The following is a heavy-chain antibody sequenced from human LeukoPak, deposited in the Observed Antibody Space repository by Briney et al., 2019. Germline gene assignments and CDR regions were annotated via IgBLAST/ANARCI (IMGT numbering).Heavy chain of an antibody. CDR1: GYTFTGYY. V-gene: IGHV1-2*06. J-gene: IGHJ5*02. CDR3: ARDRGYCSGGSCRNWFDP. CDR2: INPNSGGT. D-gene: IGHD2-15*01. Sequence: ASVKVSCKASGYTFTGYYMHWVRQAPGQGLEWMGRINPNSGGTNYAQKFQGRVTMTRDTSICTAYMELSRLRSDDTAMYYCARDRGYCSGGSCRNWFDPWGQGTLVTVSS.